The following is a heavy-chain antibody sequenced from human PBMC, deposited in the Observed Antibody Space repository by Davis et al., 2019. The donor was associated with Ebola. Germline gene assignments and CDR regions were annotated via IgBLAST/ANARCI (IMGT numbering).Heavy chain of an antibody. V-gene: IGHV4-59*01. CDR3: ARGVFYDY. D-gene: IGHD2-21*01. CDR2: IYYSGST. CDR1: GGSISSYY. Sequence: SETLSLTCTVSGGSISSYYWSWIRQPPGKGLEWIGYIYYSGSTNYNPSLKSRVTISVDTSKNQFSLKLSSVTAADTAVYYCARGVFYDYWGQGTLVTVSS. J-gene: IGHJ4*02.